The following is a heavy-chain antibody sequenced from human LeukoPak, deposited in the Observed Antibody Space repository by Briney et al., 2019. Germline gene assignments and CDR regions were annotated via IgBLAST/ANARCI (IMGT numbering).Heavy chain of an antibody. CDR2: IYYSGST. CDR1: GGSVSSGSYY. J-gene: IGHJ5*02. Sequence: SETLSLTCTVSGGSVSSGSYYWSWIRQPPGKGLEWIGYIYYSGSTNYNPSLKSRVTISVDTSKNQFSLKLSSVTAADTAVYYCARGNYCSGGSCYWFDPWGQRTLVTVSS. D-gene: IGHD2-15*01. V-gene: IGHV4-61*01. CDR3: ARGNYCSGGSCYWFDP.